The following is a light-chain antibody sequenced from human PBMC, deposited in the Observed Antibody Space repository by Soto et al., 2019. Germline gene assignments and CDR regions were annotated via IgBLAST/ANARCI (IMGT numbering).Light chain of an antibody. J-gene: IGKJ1*01. CDR1: QTVNAW. CDR2: DAS. CDR3: QQSYSTPT. Sequence: IHITPSPSTLSASLGDRVTLTFRASQTVNAWLAWYQHKPGKAPKPLIYDASILESGVPSRFSGGGSGTDFTLTISSLQPEDFATYYCQQSYSTPTFGQGTKVDI. V-gene: IGKV1-39*01.